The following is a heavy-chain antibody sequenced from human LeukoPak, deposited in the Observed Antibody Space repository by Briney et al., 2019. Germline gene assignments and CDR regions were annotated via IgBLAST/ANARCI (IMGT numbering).Heavy chain of an antibody. V-gene: IGHV1-2*06. CDR2: INPNSGGT. Sequence: GASVKVSCKASGYTFTGYYMHWVRQAPGQGLEWMGRINPNSGGTNYAQKFQGRVTMTRDTSISTAYMELSRLRSDDTAVYYCARGGSDNINWFDPWGQGTLVTVSS. D-gene: IGHD3-10*01. CDR1: GYTFTGYY. CDR3: ARGGSDNINWFDP. J-gene: IGHJ5*02.